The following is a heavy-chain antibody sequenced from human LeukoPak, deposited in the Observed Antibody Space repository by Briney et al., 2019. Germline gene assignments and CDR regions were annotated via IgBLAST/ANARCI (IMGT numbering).Heavy chain of an antibody. V-gene: IGHV3-7*02. CDR2: IKQDGSEK. D-gene: IGHD1-26*01. J-gene: IGHJ4*02. CDR1: GFTFSSYG. CDR3: IVSMRGGPFDY. Sequence: GRSLRLSCAASGFTFSSYGMHWVRQAPGKGLARVADIKQDGSEKSYVDSVKGRFTISRDNAKNSLYLQMNSLRDEDTAVYYCIVSMRGGPFDYWGQGALVTVSS.